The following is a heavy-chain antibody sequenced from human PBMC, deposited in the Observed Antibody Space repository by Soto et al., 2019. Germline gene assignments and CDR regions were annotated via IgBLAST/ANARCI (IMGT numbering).Heavy chain of an antibody. V-gene: IGHV3-30*04. CDR1: GFTFSSYP. J-gene: IGHJ4*02. D-gene: IGHD3-22*01. CDR3: ARGTSDSSGYYYSAYYFDY. CDR2: VSNDGRNK. Sequence: GGSLRLSCAASGFTFSSYPMHWVRQAPGKGLEWVAVVSNDGRNKNYADSVKGRFTISRDNSKNTLYLQMNSLRAEDTAVYYCARGTSDSSGYYYSAYYFDYWGQGTLVTVSS.